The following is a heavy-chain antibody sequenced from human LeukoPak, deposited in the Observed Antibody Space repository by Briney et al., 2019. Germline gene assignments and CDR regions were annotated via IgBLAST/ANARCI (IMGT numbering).Heavy chain of an antibody. Sequence: SETLSLTCTVSGDSISTYYWSWIRQPPGKGLEWIGRIYTSGSTNYNPSLKSRVTISVDTSKNQFSLKLSSVTAADTAVYYCASGVVVPAAMAYYYYYMDVWGKGTTVTVSS. D-gene: IGHD2-2*01. CDR1: GDSISTYY. CDR2: IYTSGST. CDR3: ASGVVVPAAMAYYYYYMDV. J-gene: IGHJ6*03. V-gene: IGHV4-4*08.